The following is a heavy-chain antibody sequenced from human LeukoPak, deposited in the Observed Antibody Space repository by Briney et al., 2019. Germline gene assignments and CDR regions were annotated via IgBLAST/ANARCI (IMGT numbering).Heavy chain of an antibody. CDR1: GGSISSYY. V-gene: IGHV4-59*01. CDR2: IYYSGST. Sequence: SETLSLTCTVSGGSISSYYWSWIRQPPGKGLEWIGYIYYSGSTNYNPSLKSRVTISVDTSKNQFSLKLSSVTAADAAVYYCATYSYGPYYYYYYTDVWGKGTTVTVSS. J-gene: IGHJ6*03. D-gene: IGHD5-18*01. CDR3: ATYSYGPYYYYYYTDV.